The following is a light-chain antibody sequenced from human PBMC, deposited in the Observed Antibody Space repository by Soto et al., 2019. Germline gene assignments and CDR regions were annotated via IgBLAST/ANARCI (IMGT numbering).Light chain of an antibody. CDR2: DAS. Sequence: DIQMTQSPSTLSASVGDRVTITCRASQSISSWLAWYQQKPGKAPKLLIYDASSLESGVPSRFSGSGSGTEFTRTISSLQPDDFAHYYCQQYNSYLFTFGPGTKVDIK. V-gene: IGKV1-5*01. J-gene: IGKJ3*01. CDR1: QSISSW. CDR3: QQYNSYLFT.